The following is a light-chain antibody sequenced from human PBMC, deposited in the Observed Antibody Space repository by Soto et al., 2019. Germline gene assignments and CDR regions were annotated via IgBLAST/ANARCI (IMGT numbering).Light chain of an antibody. J-gene: IGKJ5*01. Sequence: DIQMTQSPSSVSASVGDRVTITCRASQSISSWLAWYLQKPGTVPKLLIYAASSLQSGVPSRFSGSGAGKKFTLTLTRLQPEDFGTYYCQQGDSFPITFGQGTRLEIK. CDR2: AAS. CDR1: QSISSW. V-gene: IGKV1-12*01. CDR3: QQGDSFPIT.